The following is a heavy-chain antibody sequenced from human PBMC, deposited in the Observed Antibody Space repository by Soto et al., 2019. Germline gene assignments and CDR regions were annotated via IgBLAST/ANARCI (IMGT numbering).Heavy chain of an antibody. V-gene: IGHV3-7*03. J-gene: IGHJ4*02. D-gene: IGHD6-13*01. CDR3: AREKAAAYFDY. CDR1: GFTFRTNW. CDR2: IKQDGSEK. Sequence: EVQLVESGGGLVQPGGSLRLYCADSGFTFRTNWMSWVRQAPGKGLEWVANIKQDGSEKYYVDSVKGRFTISRDNAKNSLYLQMNSLRAEDTAVYYCAREKAAAYFDYWGQGTLVTVSS.